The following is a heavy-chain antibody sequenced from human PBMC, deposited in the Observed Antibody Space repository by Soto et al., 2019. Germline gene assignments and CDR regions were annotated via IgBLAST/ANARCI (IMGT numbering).Heavy chain of an antibody. Sequence: SLTCTVSGGSISSYYWSWIRQPPGKGLEWNGYIYYSGSTNYNPSLKSRVTISVDTSKNQFSLKLSSVTAADTAVYYCARGGQYSSSWYYYYYGMDVWGQGTTVTVSS. J-gene: IGHJ6*02. CDR3: ARGGQYSSSWYYYYYGMDV. V-gene: IGHV4-59*01. CDR1: GGSISSYY. CDR2: IYYSGST. D-gene: IGHD6-13*01.